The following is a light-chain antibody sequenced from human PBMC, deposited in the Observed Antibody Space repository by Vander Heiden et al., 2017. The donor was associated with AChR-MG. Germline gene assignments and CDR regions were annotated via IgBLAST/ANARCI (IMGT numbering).Light chain of an antibody. CDR2: TKN. V-gene: IGLV1-44*01. Sequence: QSLLTQPPSASGTPGQRVTISSSRASSNIGNNTVNWYQQVPGAAPKLLISTKNKRPSGVPDRFSGSKSVTSASLAITGLQSEDEAEYYCSAWDDSLSVWVFGGGTKLTVL. CDR1: SSNIGNNT. CDR3: SAWDDSLSVWV. J-gene: IGLJ3*02.